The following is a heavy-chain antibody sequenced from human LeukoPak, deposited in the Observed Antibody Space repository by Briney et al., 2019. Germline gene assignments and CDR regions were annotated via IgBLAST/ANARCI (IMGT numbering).Heavy chain of an antibody. CDR2: ISYGGSNK. CDR1: GFTFSSYG. CDR3: AKGLGVGATRFRAFDI. J-gene: IGHJ3*02. D-gene: IGHD1-26*01. Sequence: GGSLRLSCAASGFTFSSYGMHWVRQAPGKGLEWVAVISYGGSNKYYADSEKGRFTISRDNSKNTLYLQMNSLRAEDTAVYYCAKGLGVGATRFRAFDIWGQGTMVTVSS. V-gene: IGHV3-30*18.